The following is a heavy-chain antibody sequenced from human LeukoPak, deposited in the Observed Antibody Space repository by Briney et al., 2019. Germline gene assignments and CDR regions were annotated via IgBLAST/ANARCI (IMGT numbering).Heavy chain of an antibody. CDR2: IYYGGDT. J-gene: IGHJ4*02. Sequence: SETLSLTCTVSGASISSTTYYWGWIRQPPGRELEWIGSIYYGGDTYYSPSLKSRVTISLDTSNNHLSLRVKSVTAADTAVYYCARGGAAASRDFDYWGQGTLVTVSS. D-gene: IGHD6-13*01. CDR3: ARGGAAASRDFDY. CDR1: GASISSTTYY. V-gene: IGHV4-39*02.